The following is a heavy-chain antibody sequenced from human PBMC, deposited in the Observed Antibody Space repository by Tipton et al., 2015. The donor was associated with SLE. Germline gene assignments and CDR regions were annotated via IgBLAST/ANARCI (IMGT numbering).Heavy chain of an antibody. CDR1: GFTFSRYA. J-gene: IGHJ4*01. CDR3: ARDIVWRE. CDR2: ISSSSSII. D-gene: IGHD3-16*01. V-gene: IGHV3-48*01. Sequence: SLRLSCAASGFTFSRYAMRWVRQAPGKGLEWVSYISSSSSIIYYADSVKGRFTISRDNAKNSLYLQMNSLRAEDTAVYYCARDIVWREWGQGTLVTVSS.